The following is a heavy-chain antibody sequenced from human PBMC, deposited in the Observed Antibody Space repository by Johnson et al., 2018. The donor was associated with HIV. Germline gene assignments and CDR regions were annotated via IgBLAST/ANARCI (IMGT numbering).Heavy chain of an antibody. Sequence: VQLVESGGDVVQPGRSLRLSCAAFGFDFNTHNIHWVRQAPGKGLEWVAVISYDGSNKYYADSVKGRFTISRDNSKNTLYLQMGSLRAEDMAVYYCARRDNDAFEIWGQGTMVTVSS. J-gene: IGHJ3*02. CDR1: GFDFNTHN. CDR2: ISYDGSNK. V-gene: IGHV3-30*14. CDR3: ARRDNDAFEI.